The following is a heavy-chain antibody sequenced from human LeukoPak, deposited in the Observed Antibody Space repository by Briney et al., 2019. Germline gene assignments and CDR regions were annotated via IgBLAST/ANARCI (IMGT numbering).Heavy chain of an antibody. Sequence: GGSLRLSCAASGFTFSNYGMHWVRQAPGKGLEWVAVIPYDGSNKYYADSVKGRFTFSRDNSKNTLYLQMSSLRAEDTAVYYCAKEKGIYCSSIDCSPGMDVWGQGTTVTVSS. CDR2: IPYDGSNK. J-gene: IGHJ6*02. V-gene: IGHV3-30*18. CDR3: AKEKGIYCSSIDCSPGMDV. D-gene: IGHD2-2*01. CDR1: GFTFSNYG.